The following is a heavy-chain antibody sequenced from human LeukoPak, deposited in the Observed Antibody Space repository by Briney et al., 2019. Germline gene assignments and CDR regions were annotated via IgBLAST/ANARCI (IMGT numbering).Heavy chain of an antibody. CDR3: ARGAVVPAAINY. CDR2: IYYSGST. CDR1: GGSVSSGSYY. J-gene: IGHJ4*02. D-gene: IGHD2-2*01. V-gene: IGHV4-39*01. Sequence: SETLSLTCTVSGGSVSSGSYYWGWIRQPPGKGLEWIGSIYYSGSTYYNPSLKSRVTKSIDTSKNQFSLKLSSVTAADTAVYYCARGAVVPAAINYWGQGTLVTVSS.